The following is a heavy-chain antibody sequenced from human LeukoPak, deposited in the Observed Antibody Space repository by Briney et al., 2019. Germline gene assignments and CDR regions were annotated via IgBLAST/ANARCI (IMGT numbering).Heavy chain of an antibody. D-gene: IGHD6-13*01. CDR1: GFTFSNAW. V-gene: IGHV3-48*04. CDR3: ARDRAAAHFDY. CDR2: ISSSGSTI. J-gene: IGHJ4*02. Sequence: GGSLRLSCAASGFTFSNAWMNWVRQAPGKGLEWVSYISSSGSTIYYADSVKGRFTISRDNAKNSLYLQMNSLRAEDTAVYYCARDRAAAHFDYWGQGTLVTVSS.